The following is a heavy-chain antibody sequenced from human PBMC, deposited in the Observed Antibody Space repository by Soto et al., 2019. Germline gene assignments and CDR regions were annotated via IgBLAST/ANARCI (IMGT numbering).Heavy chain of an antibody. D-gene: IGHD6-19*01. V-gene: IGHV1-2*02. J-gene: IGHJ6*02. CDR2: INPNSGGT. Sequence: SVKVSCKASGYTFTGYYMHWVRQAPGQGLEWMGWINPNSGGTNYAQKFQGRVTMTRDTSISTAYMELSRLRSDDTAVYYCARTGYQWLGPHYYYYGMDVWGQGTTVTVSS. CDR1: GYTFTGYY. CDR3: ARTGYQWLGPHYYYYGMDV.